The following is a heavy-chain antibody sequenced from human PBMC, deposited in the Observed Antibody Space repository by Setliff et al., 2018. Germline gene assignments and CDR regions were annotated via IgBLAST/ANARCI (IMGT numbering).Heavy chain of an antibody. Sequence: GGSLRLSCAASGFTFSNAWMSWVRQAPGKGLEWVGRIKSKTNSYATTYGASVKGRFTISRDDSKNTAYLQMNSLKTEDTAVYYCTTAVLQFLEWLFLTEDGFYFDYWGQGTLVTVSS. CDR3: TTAVLQFLEWLFLTEDGFYFDY. CDR2: IKSKTNSYAT. V-gene: IGHV3-15*01. J-gene: IGHJ4*02. CDR1: GFTFSNAW. D-gene: IGHD3-3*01.